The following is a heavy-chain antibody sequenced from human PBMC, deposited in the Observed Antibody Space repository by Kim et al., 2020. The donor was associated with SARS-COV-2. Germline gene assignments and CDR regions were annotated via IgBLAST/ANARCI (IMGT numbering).Heavy chain of an antibody. CDR2: STN. V-gene: IGHV3-48*02. CDR3: ARADAFDI. Sequence: STNNYADAVTGRFPSTRDNAKNALYLQMNSLGDEDTAVYYCARADAFDIWGQGTMVTVSS. J-gene: IGHJ3*02.